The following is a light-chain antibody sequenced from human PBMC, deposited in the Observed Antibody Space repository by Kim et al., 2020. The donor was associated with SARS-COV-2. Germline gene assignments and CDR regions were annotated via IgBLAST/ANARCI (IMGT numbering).Light chain of an antibody. Sequence: AGESATLSCRASQSVSSNYLAWYQQKPGQAPRLLIYGASSRATGIPDRFSGSGSGTDFTLTVSTLEPEDFAVYYCQQYGSSPLYTFGQGTKLEI. CDR2: GAS. V-gene: IGKV3-20*01. CDR1: QSVSSNY. J-gene: IGKJ2*01. CDR3: QQYGSSPLYT.